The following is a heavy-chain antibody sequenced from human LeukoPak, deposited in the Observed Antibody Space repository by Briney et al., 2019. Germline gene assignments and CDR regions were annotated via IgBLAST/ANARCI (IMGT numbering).Heavy chain of an antibody. J-gene: IGHJ6*03. D-gene: IGHD6-6*01. V-gene: IGHV3-7*01. Sequence: GGSLRLSCAASGFTFSNYWMSWVRQAPGKGLEWVANIKQDGSEKYYVDSVKGRFTISRDNAKNSLSLQMNRLRAEDTAVYYCARDQKYISRKNYIYYMDVWGKGTTVTVSS. CDR2: IKQDGSEK. CDR3: ARDQKYISRKNYIYYMDV. CDR1: GFTFSNYW.